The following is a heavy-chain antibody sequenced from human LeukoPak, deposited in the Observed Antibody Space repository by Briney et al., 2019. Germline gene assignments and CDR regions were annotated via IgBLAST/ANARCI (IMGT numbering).Heavy chain of an antibody. CDR3: ARGALYDSSGYRGEFDY. CDR2: IYTSGST. Sequence: PSETLSLTCTVSGGSISSYYWSWIRQPAGKGLEWIGRIYTSGSTNYNPSLKSRVTMSVDTSKNQFSLKLSSVTAADTAVYYCARGALYDSSGYRGEFDYWGQGTLVTVSS. D-gene: IGHD3-22*01. V-gene: IGHV4-4*07. CDR1: GGSISSYY. J-gene: IGHJ4*02.